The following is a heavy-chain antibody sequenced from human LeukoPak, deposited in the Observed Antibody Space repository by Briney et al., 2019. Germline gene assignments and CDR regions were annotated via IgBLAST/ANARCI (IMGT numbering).Heavy chain of an antibody. V-gene: IGHV3-23*01. CDR2: ISGDAGRT. J-gene: IGHJ4*02. D-gene: IGHD4/OR15-4a*01. Sequence: AGGSLRLSCAASGFTFSSYGMNWVRQAPGKGLEWVSGISGDAGRTYYADSVKGRFTIYRDNSKNTLYLQMNSLRAEDTAVYYCARRAGAYSHPYDYWGQGTLVTVSS. CDR1: GFTFSSYG. CDR3: ARRAGAYSHPYDY.